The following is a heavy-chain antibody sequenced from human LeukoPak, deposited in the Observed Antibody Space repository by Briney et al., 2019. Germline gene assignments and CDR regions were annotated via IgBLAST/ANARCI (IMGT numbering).Heavy chain of an antibody. V-gene: IGHV4-34*01. J-gene: IGHJ3*02. D-gene: IGHD6-19*01. CDR1: GGSFSGYY. CDR3: ARPRQWLVRAPDAFDI. CDR2: INHSGST. Sequence: SETLSLTCAVYGGSFSGYYCSWIRQPPGKGLEWIGEINHSGSTNYNPSLKSRVTISVDTSKNQFSLKLSSVTAADTAVYYCARPRQWLVRAPDAFDIWGQGTMVTVSS.